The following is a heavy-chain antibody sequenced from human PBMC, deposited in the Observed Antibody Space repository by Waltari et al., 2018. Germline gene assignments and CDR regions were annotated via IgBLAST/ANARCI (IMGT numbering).Heavy chain of an antibody. CDR2: VNPNSGNT. D-gene: IGHD3-10*01. CDR3: ARGQQIYNSGSYYNSWFDP. V-gene: IGHV1-8*03. Sequence: QVQLVQSGAEVKKPGASVKVSCQASGSTFTTFDINWVRRASGQGLEWMGWVNPNSGNTGYAQKFQGRVAITRNTSTNTAYMELSGLTSEDTAVYYCARGQQIYNSGSYYNSWFDPWGQGTLVTVSS. J-gene: IGHJ5*02. CDR1: GSTFTTFD.